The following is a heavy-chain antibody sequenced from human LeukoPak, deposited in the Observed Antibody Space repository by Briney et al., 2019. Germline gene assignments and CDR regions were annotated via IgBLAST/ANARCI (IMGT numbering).Heavy chain of an antibody. J-gene: IGHJ4*02. CDR1: GDSISSGYY. CDR2: IYYSGST. D-gene: IGHD7-27*01. V-gene: IGHV4-38-2*01. CDR3: ATVRSNWGWSGVY. Sequence: PSETLSLTCAVSGDSISSGYYWGWIRQPPGKGLEWIGSIYYSGSTYYNPSLKSRVTISVDTSKNQFSLKLSSVTAADTAVYYCATVRSNWGWSGVYWGQGTLVTVSS.